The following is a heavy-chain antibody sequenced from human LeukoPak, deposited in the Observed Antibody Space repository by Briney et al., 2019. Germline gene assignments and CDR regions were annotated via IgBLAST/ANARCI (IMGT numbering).Heavy chain of an antibody. CDR2: ISASGGST. D-gene: IGHD1-1*01. CDR1: GITFSSYA. V-gene: IGHV3-23*01. CDR3: APNWNLDY. J-gene: IGHJ4*02. Sequence: GGSLRLSCAASGITFSSYAMSWVLQAPGKGLEWVSAISASGGSTYYADSVKGRFTISRDNSKNTLYLQMNSLRAEDTAIYYCAPNWNLDYWGQGSLVTVSS.